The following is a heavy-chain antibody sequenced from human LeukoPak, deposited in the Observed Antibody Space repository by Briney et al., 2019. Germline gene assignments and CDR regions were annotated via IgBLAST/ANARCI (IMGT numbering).Heavy chain of an antibody. CDR1: GYTFTSYD. Sequence: SVKVSCKASGYTFTSYDINWVRQATGQGLEWIGWIVVGSGNTNYAQKFQERVTITRDMSTSTAYMELSSLRAEDTAVYYCARAGLTTVTRNWFDPWGQGTLVTVSS. CDR2: IVVGSGNT. J-gene: IGHJ5*02. D-gene: IGHD4-17*01. V-gene: IGHV1-58*02. CDR3: ARAGLTTVTRNWFDP.